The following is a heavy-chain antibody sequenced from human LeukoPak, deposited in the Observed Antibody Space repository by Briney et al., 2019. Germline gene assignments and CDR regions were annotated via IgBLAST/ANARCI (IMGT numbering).Heavy chain of an antibody. D-gene: IGHD3-22*01. CDR2: IIPIFGTA. Sequence: ASVKVSCKASGGTFSSYAISWVRQAPGQGLEWMGGIIPIFGTANYAQKFQGRVTITADESTSTAYMELSSLSSEDTAVYYCARERYYDSSGAGDYWGQGTLVTVSS. V-gene: IGHV1-69*13. CDR1: GGTFSSYA. J-gene: IGHJ4*02. CDR3: ARERYYDSSGAGDY.